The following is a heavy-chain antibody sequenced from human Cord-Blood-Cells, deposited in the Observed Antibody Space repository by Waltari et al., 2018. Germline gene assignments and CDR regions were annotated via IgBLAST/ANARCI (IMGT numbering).Heavy chain of an antibody. Sequence: QLQLQESGPGLVKPSETLSLTCTVPGGSISSSSYYWGWIRQPPGKGLEWIGSIYYSGSTYYNPSLKSRVTISVDTSKNQFSLKLSSVTAADTAVYYCARAGPSDIVVVVAATGEVTFDYWGQGTLVTVSS. CDR1: GGSISSSSYY. CDR2: IYYSGST. J-gene: IGHJ4*02. CDR3: ARAGPSDIVVVVAATGEVTFDY. V-gene: IGHV4-39*07. D-gene: IGHD2-15*01.